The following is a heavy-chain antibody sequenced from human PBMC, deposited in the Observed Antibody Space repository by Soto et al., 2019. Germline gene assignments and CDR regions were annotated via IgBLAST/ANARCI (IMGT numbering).Heavy chain of an antibody. CDR1: GGSISSSSYY. CDR3: ARHSSSSGGSPFNKVQNWFDP. J-gene: IGHJ5*02. CDR2: IYYSGST. V-gene: IGHV4-39*01. D-gene: IGHD6-6*01. Sequence: SETLSLTCTVSGGSISSSSYYWGWIRQPPGKGLEWIGSIYYSGSTYYNPSLKSRVTISVDTSKNQFSLKLSSVTAADTAVYYCARHSSSSGGSPFNKVQNWFDPWGQGTLVTVSS.